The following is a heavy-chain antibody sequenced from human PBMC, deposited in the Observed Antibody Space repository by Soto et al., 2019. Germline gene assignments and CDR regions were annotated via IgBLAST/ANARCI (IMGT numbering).Heavy chain of an antibody. J-gene: IGHJ5*02. CDR2: IYYSGST. Sequence: QVQLQESGPGLVKPSQTLSLTCTVSGGSIRSGGYYWSGIRQHPGKGLEWIGYIYYSGSTYYNPSLKSRVTISADTYKNQFSLKLSSVTAADTAGYYCARGRAITGDALDPWGQGTLVTVSS. V-gene: IGHV4-31*03. D-gene: IGHD7-27*01. CDR1: GGSIRSGGYY. CDR3: ARGRAITGDALDP.